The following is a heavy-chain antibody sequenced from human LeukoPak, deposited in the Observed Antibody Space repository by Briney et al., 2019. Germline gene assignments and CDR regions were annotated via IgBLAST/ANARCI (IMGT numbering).Heavy chain of an antibody. J-gene: IGHJ4*02. Sequence: GGSLRLSCAASGFTVSSYSMNWVRQALGKGLEWVSSISSSSSYIYYADSVKGRFTISRDNAKNSLYLQMNSLRAEDTAVYYCARDTTYRGGFDYWGQGTLVTVSS. CDR1: GFTVSSYS. CDR3: ARDTTYRGGFDY. D-gene: IGHD3-10*01. CDR2: ISSSSSYI. V-gene: IGHV3-21*01.